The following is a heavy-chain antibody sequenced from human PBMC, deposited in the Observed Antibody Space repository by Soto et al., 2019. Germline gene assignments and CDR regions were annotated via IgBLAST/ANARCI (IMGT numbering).Heavy chain of an antibody. CDR2: FRTGGDDGTT. Sequence: EVQLLESGGGLVQPGGSLRLSCAASGFTFSSYSMSWVRQAPGKGLVWVSVFRTGGDDGTTYYADSVKGRFTISRDNSKNTLFLQMNSLRAEDTAIYYCAKKVNSGPGSQYFDYWGQGTLVTVSS. V-gene: IGHV3-23*01. CDR3: AKKVNSGPGSQYFDY. J-gene: IGHJ4*02. CDR1: GFTFSSYS. D-gene: IGHD3-10*01.